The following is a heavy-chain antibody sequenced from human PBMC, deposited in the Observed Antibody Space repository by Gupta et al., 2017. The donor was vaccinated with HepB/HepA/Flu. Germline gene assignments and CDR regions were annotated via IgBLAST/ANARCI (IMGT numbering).Heavy chain of an antibody. CDR1: GFTFTNYW. CDR3: ARIGYSSSSFDY. Sequence: EVQLVESGGGSVQPGGSLRLSCVASGFTFTNYWMSWVRQAPGKGLEWVANIKQDGSVRYFVDSVKGRFTIARDSAKNSVYLQMNSLRAEDTAVYFCARIGYSSSSFDYWGPGTRVTVSS. J-gene: IGHJ4*02. V-gene: IGHV3-7*01. D-gene: IGHD6-13*01. CDR2: IKQDGSVR.